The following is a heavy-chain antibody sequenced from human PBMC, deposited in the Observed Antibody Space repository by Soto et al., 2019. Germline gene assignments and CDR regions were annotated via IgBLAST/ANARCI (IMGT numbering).Heavy chain of an antibody. CDR1: GFTLSSYW. V-gene: IGHV3-74*03. CDR3: ARLSCSGTRCSITYLDY. CDR2: INSDGSIK. J-gene: IGHJ4*02. D-gene: IGHD2-2*01. Sequence: GGSLRLSCAASGFTLSSYWMHWVRQAPGKGLVWVSRINSDGSIKTYADSVKGRFTISRDNAKNTLYLQMNSLRAEDTAVYFCARLSCSGTRCSITYLDYRGQGTQVTVSS.